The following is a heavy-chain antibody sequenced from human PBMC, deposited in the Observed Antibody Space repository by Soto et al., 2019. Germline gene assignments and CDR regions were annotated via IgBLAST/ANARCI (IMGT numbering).Heavy chain of an antibody. D-gene: IGHD2-15*01. CDR2: IYYSGST. CDR1: GGSISSGDYY. V-gene: IGHV4-30-4*01. J-gene: IGHJ5*02. Sequence: QVQLQESGPGLVKPSQTLSLTCTVSGGSISSGDYYWSWIRQPPGKGLEWIGYIYYSGSTYYNPSLKSRVTLSVDTSKTQFSLKLSSVTAADTAVYYCARFICSSGGSCYIPGGLFDWFDPWGQGTLVTVSS. CDR3: ARFICSSGGSCYIPGGLFDWFDP.